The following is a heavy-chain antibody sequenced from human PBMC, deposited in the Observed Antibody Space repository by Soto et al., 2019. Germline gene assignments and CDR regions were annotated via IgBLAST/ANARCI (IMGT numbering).Heavy chain of an antibody. CDR1: GGTFSSYA. CDR2: IIPIFGTA. D-gene: IGHD2-2*01. V-gene: IGHV1-69*13. Sequence: GASVKVSCKASGGTFSSYAISWVRQAPGQGLEWMGGIIPIFGTANYAQKFQGRVTITADESTSTAYMELSSLRSEDTAVYYCARDLTGYCSSTSCPPLGDYYYGMDVWGQGTTVTVSS. CDR3: ARDLTGYCSSTSCPPLGDYYYGMDV. J-gene: IGHJ6*02.